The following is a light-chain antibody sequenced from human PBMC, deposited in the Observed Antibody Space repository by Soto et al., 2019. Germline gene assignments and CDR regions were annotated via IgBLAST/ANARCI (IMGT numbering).Light chain of an antibody. Sequence: QSALTQPASVSASPGQSITISCTGTSSDVGGYNYVSWYQQHPGKAPKLMIFDVSNRPSGVSNRFSGSKSGNTASLTISGLQAEDEADYYCSSYTSSSTLVVVGGGTKLTVL. CDR3: SSYTSSSTLVV. J-gene: IGLJ2*01. CDR2: DVS. V-gene: IGLV2-14*01. CDR1: SSDVGGYNY.